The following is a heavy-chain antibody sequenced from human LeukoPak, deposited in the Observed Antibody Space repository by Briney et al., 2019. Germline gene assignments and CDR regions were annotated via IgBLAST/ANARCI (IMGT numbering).Heavy chain of an antibody. CDR3: AKVHGSGSYDAFDI. CDR2: ISGSGGST. Sequence: PGGSLRLSCAASVFTFSSYAMSWVRQAPGKGLEWVSAISGSGGSTYYADSVKGRFTISRDNSKNTLFLQINSLRAEDMAIYYCAKVHGSGSYDAFDIWGQGTMVTVSS. J-gene: IGHJ3*02. CDR1: VFTFSSYA. D-gene: IGHD3-10*01. V-gene: IGHV3-23*01.